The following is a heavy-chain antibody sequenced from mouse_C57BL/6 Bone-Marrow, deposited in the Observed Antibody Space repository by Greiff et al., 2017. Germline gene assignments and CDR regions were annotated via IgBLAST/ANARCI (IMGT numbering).Heavy chain of an antibody. CDR1: GYTFTDYY. CDR3: ARWGTTVVATDYFDC. CDR2: INPNNGGT. J-gene: IGHJ2*01. Sequence: VQLQQSGPELVKPGASVKISCKASGYTFTDYYMNWVKQSHGKSLEWIGDINPNNGGTSYNQKFKGKATLTVDKSSSTAYMELRSLTSEDSAVYYCARWGTTVVATDYFDCWGQGTTLTVSS. V-gene: IGHV1-26*01. D-gene: IGHD1-1*01.